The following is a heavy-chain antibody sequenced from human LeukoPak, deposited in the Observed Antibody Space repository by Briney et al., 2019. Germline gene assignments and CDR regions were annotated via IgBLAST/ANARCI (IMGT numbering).Heavy chain of an antibody. CDR1: GYTFTSYD. CDR3: ARVGLGIGWYADL. Sequence: GASVKVSCKASGYTFTSYDINWVRQATGQGLEWMGWMNPNSGNTGYAQKFQGRVTMTTYTPTTTAYMELRSLRFDDTAVYYCARVGLGIGWYADLWGRGTLVTVLS. CDR2: MNPNSGNT. J-gene: IGHJ2*01. V-gene: IGHV1-8*01. D-gene: IGHD7-27*01.